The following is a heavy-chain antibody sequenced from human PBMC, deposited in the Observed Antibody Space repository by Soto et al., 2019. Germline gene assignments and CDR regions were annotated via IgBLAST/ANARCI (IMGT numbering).Heavy chain of an antibody. CDR2: IYYSGRT. V-gene: IGHV4-39*01. J-gene: IGHJ5*02. CDR1: GGSITSSSYY. D-gene: IGHD2-15*01. CDR3: APQVVGGTSGYTFGP. Sequence: QLHLRESGPGLVKPSETLSLTCTVSGGSITSSSYYWGWIRQPPGKGLEWIGSIYYSGRTYYNPSRRSRVIIGVDTSKNQFSLKLSSVTVADTALYYCAPQVVGGTSGYTFGPWGQGTLVTVSS.